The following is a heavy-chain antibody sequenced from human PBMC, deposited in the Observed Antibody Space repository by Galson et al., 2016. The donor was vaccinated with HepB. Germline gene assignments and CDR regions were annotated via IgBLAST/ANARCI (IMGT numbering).Heavy chain of an antibody. D-gene: IGHD3-10*01. CDR2: IYPGGSDT. J-gene: IGHJ6*01. CDR1: GYSFTNNW. Sequence: QSGAEVKKPGDSLKISCKGSGYSFTNNWIVWVRQVPGKGLEWMGFIYPGGSDTRYSPSFQGQVTFSVDKSITTAYLQWSALKASDTAIYYCWRHVDLVRGRGEKSYYYGMDVWGQGTTVPVSS. V-gene: IGHV5-51*01. CDR3: WRHVDLVRGRGEKSYYYGMDV.